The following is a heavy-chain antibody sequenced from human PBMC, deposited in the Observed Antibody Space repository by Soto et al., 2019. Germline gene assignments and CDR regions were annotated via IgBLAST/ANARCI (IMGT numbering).Heavy chain of an antibody. CDR2: ISSNGGST. J-gene: IGHJ4*02. CDR3: ARAHSFYGPFDY. V-gene: IGHV3-64*01. D-gene: IGHD3-10*01. CDR1: GFTFSSYA. Sequence: EVQLVESGGGLVQPGGSLRLSCAASGFTFSSYAMHWVRQAPGKGLEYVSAISSNGGSTYYANSVKGRFTISRDNSKNTLYLQMGSLRAEDMAVYYCARAHSFYGPFDYWGQGTLVTVSS.